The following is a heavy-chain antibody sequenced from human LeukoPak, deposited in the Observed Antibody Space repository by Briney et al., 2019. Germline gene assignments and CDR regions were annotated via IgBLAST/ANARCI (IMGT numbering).Heavy chain of an antibody. Sequence: GGSLRLSCTASGFTFGDYAMSWVRQAPGKGLEWVGFIRSKTYGGTTEYAASVKGRFTISRDDSKSIAYLQMNGLKTEDTAVYYCTRDVRLLYYFDYWGQGTLVTVSS. J-gene: IGHJ4*02. V-gene: IGHV3-49*04. CDR3: TRDVRLLYYFDY. CDR2: IRSKTYGGTT. D-gene: IGHD3-3*01. CDR1: GFTFGDYA.